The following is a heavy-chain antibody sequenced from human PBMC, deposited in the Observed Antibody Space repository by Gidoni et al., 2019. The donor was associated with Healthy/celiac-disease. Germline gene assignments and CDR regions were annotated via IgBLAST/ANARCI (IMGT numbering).Heavy chain of an antibody. J-gene: IGHJ4*02. CDR1: GFPFSSYA. V-gene: IGHV3-23*01. D-gene: IGHD4-17*01. CDR2: ISGSGGST. CDR3: GKDQTTVTTNFDY. Sequence: EVQLLDSGGGLVQPGGSLRLPCAASGFPFSSYASGWVRQAPGKGLEWVSAISGSGGSTYYADSVKGRFTISRDNDKNTLYLQMNSLRAEDTAVYYCGKDQTTVTTNFDYWGQGTLVTVSS.